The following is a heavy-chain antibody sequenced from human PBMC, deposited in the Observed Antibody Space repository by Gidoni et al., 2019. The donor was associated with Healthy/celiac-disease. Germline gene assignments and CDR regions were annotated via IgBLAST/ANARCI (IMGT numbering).Heavy chain of an antibody. CDR1: GDSVASNRAA. CDR2: TYYRSKWYN. Sequence: QVQLQQSGPGLVKPSQTLSLTCAISGDSVASNRAAWNWIRQSPSRGLEWLGRTYYRSKWYNDYAVSVKSRITINPDTSKNQFSLQLNSVTPEDTAVYYCARDDYIAAAGGVFGGIDYWGQGTLVTVSS. D-gene: IGHD6-13*01. V-gene: IGHV6-1*01. CDR3: ARDDYIAAAGGVFGGIDY. J-gene: IGHJ4*02.